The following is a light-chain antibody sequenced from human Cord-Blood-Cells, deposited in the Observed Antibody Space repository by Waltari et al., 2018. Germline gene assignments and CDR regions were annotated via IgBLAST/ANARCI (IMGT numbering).Light chain of an antibody. CDR1: RSVSYSSNNKNY. V-gene: IGKV4-1*01. CDR2: WAS. Sequence: DILMTQSPDSLAVSLGATATIHCKSSRSVSYSSNNKNYLAWSQHKPGQPPKLLIYWASTRESGVPDRFSGSGSGTDFTLTSSSLQAEDVAVYYCQKYYSTPYSFGQGTKLEIK. CDR3: QKYYSTPYS. J-gene: IGKJ2*03.